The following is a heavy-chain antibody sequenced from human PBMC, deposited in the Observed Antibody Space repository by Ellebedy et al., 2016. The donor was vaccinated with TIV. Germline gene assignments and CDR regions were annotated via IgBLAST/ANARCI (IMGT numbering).Heavy chain of an antibody. J-gene: IGHJ3*02. Sequence: MPSETLSLTCTVSGGSISSSSYYWGWIRQPPGKGLEWIGSIYYSGSTYYNPSLKIRVTISVDTSTNQFSLKLSSVTAADTAVYYCARHVVAAASPMTYDAFDIWGQGTMVTVSS. CDR1: GGSISSSSYY. D-gene: IGHD6-13*01. CDR3: ARHVVAAASPMTYDAFDI. V-gene: IGHV4-39*01. CDR2: IYYSGST.